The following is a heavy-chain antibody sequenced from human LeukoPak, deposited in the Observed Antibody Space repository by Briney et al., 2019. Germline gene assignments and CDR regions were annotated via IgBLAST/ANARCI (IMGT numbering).Heavy chain of an antibody. CDR1: GGSISSADYY. V-gene: IGHV4-61*08. D-gene: IGHD3-22*01. CDR3: ARDLGGWDSSGQNY. CDR2: IYYSGST. Sequence: PSETLSLTCTVSGGSISSADYYWSWIRQPPGKGLEWIGYIYYSGSTNYNPSLKSRVTISVDTSKNQFSLKLSSVTAADTAVYYCARDLGGWDSSGQNYWGQGTLVTVSS. J-gene: IGHJ4*02.